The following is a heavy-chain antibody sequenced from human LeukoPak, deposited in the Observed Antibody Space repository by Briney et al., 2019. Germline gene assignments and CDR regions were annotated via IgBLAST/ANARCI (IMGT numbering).Heavy chain of an antibody. V-gene: IGHV1-69*04. J-gene: IGHJ6*02. CDR1: GGTFSSYA. CDR3: AVHLVATIRKAYYYYYGMDV. CDR2: IIPILGIA. Sequence: GASVNVSCKASGGTFSSYAISWERQAPGQGLEWMGRIIPILGIANYAQKFQGRVTITVDKSTSTAYMELSSLRSEDTAVYYCAVHLVATIRKAYYYYYGMDVWGQGTTVTVSS. D-gene: IGHD5-12*01.